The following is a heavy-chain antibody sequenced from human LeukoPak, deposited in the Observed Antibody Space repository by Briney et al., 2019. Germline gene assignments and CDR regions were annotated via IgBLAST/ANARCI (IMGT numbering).Heavy chain of an antibody. CDR1: GFTFSSYG. D-gene: IGHD3-22*01. J-gene: IGHJ4*02. CDR2: ISGSGGST. Sequence: AGGSLRLSCAASGFTFSSYGMSWVRQAPGKGLEWVSAISGSGGSTYYADSVKGRFTISRDNYKNTLYLQMNSLRAEDTAVYYCAKDRWRAYYYDSSGYTYYFDYWGQGTLVTVSS. V-gene: IGHV3-23*01. CDR3: AKDRWRAYYYDSSGYTYYFDY.